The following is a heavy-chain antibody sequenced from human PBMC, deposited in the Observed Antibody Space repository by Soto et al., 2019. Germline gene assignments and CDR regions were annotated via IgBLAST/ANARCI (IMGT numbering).Heavy chain of an antibody. CDR1: GFTFNNYA. V-gene: IGHV3-23*01. Sequence: GGSLRLSCAASGFTFNNYAMGWVRQAPGKGLEWVSAITGSGSDTYYLDSVKGRFTISRDNSKNTLFLQVNSLRAEDTAIYYCAKLGSSAWSPNYYFAYWGQGTLVTVSS. CDR2: ITGSGSDT. D-gene: IGHD3-10*01. J-gene: IGHJ4*02. CDR3: AKLGSSAWSPNYYFAY.